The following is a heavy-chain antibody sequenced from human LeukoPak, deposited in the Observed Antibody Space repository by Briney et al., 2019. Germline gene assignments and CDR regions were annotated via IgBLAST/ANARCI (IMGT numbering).Heavy chain of an antibody. J-gene: IGHJ3*02. CDR1: GFTFSDYY. Sequence: GGSLRLSCAASGFTFSDYYMSWIRQAPGKGLEWVAMISYDASNTYYADSVKGRFTISRDNSKNTLYLQMNSLRAEDTAVYYCAKLYTAMIDYDVFEIWGQGTMVTVSS. CDR3: AKLYTAMIDYDVFEI. D-gene: IGHD5-18*01. CDR2: ISYDASNT. V-gene: IGHV3-30*18.